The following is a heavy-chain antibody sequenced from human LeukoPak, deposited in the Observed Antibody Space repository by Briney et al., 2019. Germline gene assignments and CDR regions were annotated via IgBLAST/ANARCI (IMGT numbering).Heavy chain of an antibody. CDR1: GGSFSGYY. J-gene: IGHJ4*02. Sequence: SETLSLTCAVYGGSFSGYYWSWIRQPPGEGLEWIGEINHSGSTNYNPSLKSRVTISVDTSKNQFSLKLSSVTAADTAVYYCARGSPSSGYYYDSSGYYRIEYYFDYWGQGTLVTVSS. CDR2: INHSGST. CDR3: ARGSPSSGYYYDSSGYYRIEYYFDY. D-gene: IGHD3-22*01. V-gene: IGHV4-34*01.